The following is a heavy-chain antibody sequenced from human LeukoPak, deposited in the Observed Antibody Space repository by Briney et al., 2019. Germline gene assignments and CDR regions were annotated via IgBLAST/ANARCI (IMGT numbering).Heavy chain of an antibody. CDR2: IIPILGIA. J-gene: IGHJ4*02. CDR3: ARGVSSYYDSSGYRPLDY. Sequence: SVKVSCKASGGTFSSYTISWVRQAPGQGLEWMGRIIPILGIANYAQKFQGRVTITAGKSTSTAYMELSSLRSEDTAVYYCARGVSSYYDSSGYRPLDYWGQGTLVTVSS. CDR1: GGTFSSYT. V-gene: IGHV1-69*02. D-gene: IGHD3-22*01.